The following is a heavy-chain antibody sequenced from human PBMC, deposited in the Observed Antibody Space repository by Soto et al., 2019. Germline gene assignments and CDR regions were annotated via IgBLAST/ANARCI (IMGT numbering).Heavy chain of an antibody. V-gene: IGHV3-33*01. Sequence: PGGSLRLSCAASGFTFSSYGMHWVRQAPGKGLEWVAVIWYDGSNKYYADSVKGRFTISRDNSKNTLYLQMNSLRAEDTAVYYCARSRGNGGSCPDYWGQSTLVTVSS. D-gene: IGHD2-15*01. J-gene: IGHJ4*02. CDR1: GFTFSSYG. CDR2: IWYDGSNK. CDR3: ARSRGNGGSCPDY.